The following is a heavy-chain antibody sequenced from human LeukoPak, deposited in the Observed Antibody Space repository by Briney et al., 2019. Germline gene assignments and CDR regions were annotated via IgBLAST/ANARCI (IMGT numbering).Heavy chain of an antibody. J-gene: IGHJ4*02. CDR2: ISNSGSYV. D-gene: IGHD2-8*01. CDR1: GFTFSSYS. CDR3: ARGDRLGYCTNGVCYPTDY. V-gene: IGHV3-21*06. Sequence: GGSLRLSCAASGFTFSSYSMNWVRQAPGKGLEWVSSISNSGSYVYYADSVKGRFTISRDDAKNSLYVQMSSLRAEDTAVYYCARGDRLGYCTNGVCYPTDYWGQGALVTVSS.